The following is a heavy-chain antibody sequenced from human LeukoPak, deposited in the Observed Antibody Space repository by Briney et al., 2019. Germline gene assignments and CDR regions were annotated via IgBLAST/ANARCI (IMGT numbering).Heavy chain of an antibody. V-gene: IGHV4-59*01. Sequence: SETLSLTCTVSGGSISSYHWSWIRQPPGKGLEWIGYIHYSGSTNYNPSLKSRVTISVDTSKNQFSLKLTSVTAADTAVYYCARRGGSPLGAFDIWGQGTMVTVSS. CDR3: ARRGGSPLGAFDI. J-gene: IGHJ3*02. CDR2: IHYSGST. D-gene: IGHD1-26*01. CDR1: GGSISSYH.